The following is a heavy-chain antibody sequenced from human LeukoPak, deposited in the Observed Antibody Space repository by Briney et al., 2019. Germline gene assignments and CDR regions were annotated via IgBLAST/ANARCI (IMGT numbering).Heavy chain of an antibody. CDR3: AKGGQDFDFWRFDL. D-gene: IGHD3-3*01. Sequence: GGALRLSCAASGFTFSDAAVSWVRHSPGEGLKWVSSISDTGGRTYYADSVKGRFTITSNNSRNTVNLQMNSLRAGDTARYYCAKGGQDFDFWRFDLWGQGILVIVSS. CDR2: ISDTGGRT. J-gene: IGHJ5*02. V-gene: IGHV3-23*01. CDR1: GFTFSDAA.